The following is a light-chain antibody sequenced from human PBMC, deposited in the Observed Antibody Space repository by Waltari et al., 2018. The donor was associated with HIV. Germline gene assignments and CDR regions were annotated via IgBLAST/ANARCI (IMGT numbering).Light chain of an antibody. CDR3: QQSYVSPPWT. J-gene: IGKJ1*01. CDR2: GAS. V-gene: IGKV1-39*01. CDR1: QRMTTY. Sequence: DIQVTQSPSSLSSSVGDPVTITCRASQRMTTYFTWYQQKPGKAPRLLIYGASSLENGVPSRFSGSESATDFTLTITNLQPEDFATYYCQQSYVSPPWTFGQGTKVELK.